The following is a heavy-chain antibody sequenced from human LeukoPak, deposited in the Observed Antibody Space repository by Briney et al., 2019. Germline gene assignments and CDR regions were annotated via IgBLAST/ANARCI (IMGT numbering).Heavy chain of an antibody. CDR1: GFTFDDYG. CDR2: INWNGGST. CDR3: ARDRGGYSGSFDY. D-gene: IGHD1-26*01. J-gene: IGHJ4*02. V-gene: IGHV3-20*04. Sequence: PGGSLRVSCAASGFTFDDYGMSWVRQAPGKGLEWVSGINWNGGSTGYADSVKGRFTTSRDNAKNSLYLQMNSLRAEDTALYYCARDRGGYSGSFDYWGQGTLVTVSS.